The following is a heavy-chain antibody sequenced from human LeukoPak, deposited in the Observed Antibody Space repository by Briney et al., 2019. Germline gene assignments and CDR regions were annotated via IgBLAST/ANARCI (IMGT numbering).Heavy chain of an antibody. D-gene: IGHD3-22*01. CDR1: GFTFDDYG. J-gene: IGHJ4*02. CDR2: INWNGGSI. CDR3: AKRAPGYDSSGYPYYFDY. V-gene: IGHV3-20*04. Sequence: GGSLRLSCAASGFTFDDYGMSWIRQGPGKGLEWVSGINWNGGSIGYADSVKGRFTISRDNSKNTLYLQMNSLRAEDTAVYYCAKRAPGYDSSGYPYYFDYWGQGTLVTVSS.